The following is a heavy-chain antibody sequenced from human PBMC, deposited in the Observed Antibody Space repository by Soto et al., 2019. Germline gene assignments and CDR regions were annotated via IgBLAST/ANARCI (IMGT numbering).Heavy chain of an antibody. V-gene: IGHV1-46*03. CDR1: GYTFITYY. D-gene: IGHD3-9*01. CDR2: INPSGGTT. Sequence: GGSVKVSRKGSGYTFITYYMHWVRQAPGQGPELMGIINPSGGTTNYAQKFQGRVTMTRDTSTSTFYKELSSLRSEDTAVYYCARGAVDWLPKLPLYYFDFWGQGTLVTVSS. CDR3: ARGAVDWLPKLPLYYFDF. J-gene: IGHJ4*02.